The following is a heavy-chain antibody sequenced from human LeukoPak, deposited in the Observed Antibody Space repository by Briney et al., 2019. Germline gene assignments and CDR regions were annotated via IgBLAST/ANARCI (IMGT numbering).Heavy chain of an antibody. V-gene: IGHV3-21*04. CDR1: GFTFSSYS. CDR3: AEGRVRSPYYYGMDV. CDR2: ISSSSSYI. Sequence: GGSLRLSCAASGFTFSSYSMNWVRQAPGKGLEWVSSISSSSSYIYYADSVKGRFTISRDNSKNTLYLQMNSLRAEDTAVYYCAEGRVRSPYYYGMDVWGQGTTVTVSS. J-gene: IGHJ6*02.